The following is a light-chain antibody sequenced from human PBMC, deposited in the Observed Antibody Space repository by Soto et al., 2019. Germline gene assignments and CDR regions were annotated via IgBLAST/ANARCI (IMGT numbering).Light chain of an antibody. J-gene: IGLJ2*01. CDR1: SSDVGGYNY. CDR3: SSYTRSSTLV. Sequence: QSALTQPASVSGSPGQSITISCTGTSSDVGGYNYVSWYQQHPGKAPKLFIYEVNNRPSGVSDRFSGSKSGNTASLTISGLQAEDEADYYCSSYTRSSTLVIGGGTKLTVL. CDR2: EVN. V-gene: IGLV2-14*01.